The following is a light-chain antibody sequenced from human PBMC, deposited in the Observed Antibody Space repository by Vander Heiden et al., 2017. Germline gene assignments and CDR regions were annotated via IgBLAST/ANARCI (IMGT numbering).Light chain of an antibody. CDR2: GAS. J-gene: IGKJ1*01. CDR1: QSVDASW. Sequence: IFLSQSPGTLCLSPRERATLSCRTSQSVDASWLVWYQQKPGQATGLLIYGASRRATGIADRFSGSGSGADFTLTISRLEPEDFAMYYCQHYVNSVWAFGQGTKVEI. CDR3: QHYVNSVWA. V-gene: IGKV3-20*01.